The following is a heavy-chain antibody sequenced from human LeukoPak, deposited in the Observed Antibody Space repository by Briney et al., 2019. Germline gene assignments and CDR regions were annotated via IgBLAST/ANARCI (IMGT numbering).Heavy chain of an antibody. CDR1: GFTVGSNY. Sequence: PGGSLRLSCAASGFTVGSNYMSWVRQAPGKGLEWVSIIYRGGSTNYADSVKGRFTISRDTSKNTLYLQMNSLRAEDTAVYYCARPREAGSSSGWYFDYWGQGTLVTVSS. D-gene: IGHD6-19*01. J-gene: IGHJ4*02. V-gene: IGHV3-66*01. CDR3: ARPREAGSSSGWYFDY. CDR2: IYRGGST.